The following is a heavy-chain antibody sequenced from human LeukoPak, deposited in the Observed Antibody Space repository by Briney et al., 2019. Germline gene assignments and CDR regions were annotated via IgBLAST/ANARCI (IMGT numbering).Heavy chain of an antibody. J-gene: IGHJ5*02. CDR3: ARVRKYYYDSSGYRFDP. Sequence: ALVKVSCKASGYTFTGYYMHWVRQAPGQGLEWMGWINPNSGGTNYAQKFQGRVTMTRDTSISTAYMELSRLRSDDTAVYYCARVRKYYYDSSGYRFDPWGQGTLVTVSS. V-gene: IGHV1-2*02. CDR2: INPNSGGT. D-gene: IGHD3-22*01. CDR1: GYTFTGYY.